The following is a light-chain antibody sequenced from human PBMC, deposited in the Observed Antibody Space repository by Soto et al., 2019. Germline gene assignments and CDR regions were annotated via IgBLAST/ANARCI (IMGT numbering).Light chain of an antibody. J-gene: IGKJ5*01. CDR1: QGISSY. Sequence: QMTQSPSSLSASTGDRVTITCRASQGISSYLAWYQQKPGKAPKLLIYAASTLQSGVPSRFSGSGSGTDFTLTISCLQSEDFATYYCQQYYSYPPTFGQGTRLEIK. CDR3: QQYYSYPPT. V-gene: IGKV1-8*01. CDR2: AAS.